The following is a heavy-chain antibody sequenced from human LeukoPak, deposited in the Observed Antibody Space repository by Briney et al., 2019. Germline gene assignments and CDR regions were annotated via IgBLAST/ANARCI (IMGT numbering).Heavy chain of an antibody. Sequence: SETLSLTCTVSGGSISSSSYYWGWIRQPPGKGLEWIGSIYYSGSTYYNPSLKSRVTISVDTSKNQFSLKLSSVTAADTAVYYCARGWMDVLLWFEDLYYFDYWGQGTLVTVSS. J-gene: IGHJ4*02. D-gene: IGHD3-10*01. CDR1: GGSISSSSYY. V-gene: IGHV4-39*01. CDR2: IYYSGST. CDR3: ARGWMDVLLWFEDLYYFDY.